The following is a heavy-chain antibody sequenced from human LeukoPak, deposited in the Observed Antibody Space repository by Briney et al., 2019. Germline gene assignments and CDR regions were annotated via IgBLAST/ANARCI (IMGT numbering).Heavy chain of an antibody. D-gene: IGHD3-3*01. CDR1: SGSISSSLHY. CDR3: ARVLPTIFDY. Sequence: SETLSLTCTVSSGSISSSLHYWGWIRQPPGKGLEWIGNVYYSGSTSYNLSLQSRVTIAVDMSKNQFSLKVTSVTARDTAVYYCARVLPTIFDYWGQGILVTVSS. J-gene: IGHJ4*02. CDR2: VYYSGST. V-gene: IGHV4-39*02.